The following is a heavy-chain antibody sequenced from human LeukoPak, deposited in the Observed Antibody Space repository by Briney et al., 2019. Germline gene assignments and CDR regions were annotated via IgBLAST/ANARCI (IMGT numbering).Heavy chain of an antibody. D-gene: IGHD5-18*01. Sequence: SETLSLTCAVSGYSISSGYYWGWIRQPPGKGLEWIGSIYHSGSTSYNPSLKSRVTISVDESKNQFALKLSSVTAADTAVYYCARGGYSYGYLYWGQGTLVTVSS. CDR1: GYSISSGYY. J-gene: IGHJ4*02. V-gene: IGHV4-38-2*01. CDR2: IYHSGST. CDR3: ARGGYSYGYLY.